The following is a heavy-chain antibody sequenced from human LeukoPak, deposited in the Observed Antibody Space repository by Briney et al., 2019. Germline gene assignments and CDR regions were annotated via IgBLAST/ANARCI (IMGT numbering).Heavy chain of an antibody. CDR3: ATTSSSWYYFDY. J-gene: IGHJ4*02. Sequence: GASVKVSCKASGYTFTSYYIHWVRQAPGQGLEWMGIINPSGGSTNYAQKLQGRVTMTTDTSTSTAYMELRSLRSDDTAVYYCATTSSSWYYFDYWGQGTLVTVSS. CDR2: INPSGGST. CDR1: GYTFTSYY. D-gene: IGHD6-13*01. V-gene: IGHV1-46*01.